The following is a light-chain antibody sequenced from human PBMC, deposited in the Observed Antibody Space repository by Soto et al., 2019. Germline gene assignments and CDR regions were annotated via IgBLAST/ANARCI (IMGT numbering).Light chain of an antibody. J-gene: IGLJ1*01. Sequence: QAVRNQPPSPTGASGHGVTISRTGKNCDVGGYNYVSWYQQHPGKAPKLMIYEVNKRPSGVPDRFSGSKSGNTASLTVSGLQAEDEADYYCNSYAGSPYVFGTGTKVTVL. CDR2: EVN. CDR3: NSYAGSPYV. V-gene: IGLV2-8*01. CDR1: NCDVGGYNY.